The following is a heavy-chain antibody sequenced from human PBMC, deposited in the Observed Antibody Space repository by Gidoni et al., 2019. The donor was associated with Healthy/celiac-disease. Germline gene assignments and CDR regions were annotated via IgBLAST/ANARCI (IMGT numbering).Heavy chain of an antibody. Sequence: QVQLQQWGAGLLKPSETLSLTCAVYGGSFSGYYWSWIRQPPGKGLEWIGEINHSGSTNYNPSLKSRVTISVDTSKNQFSLKLSSVTAADTAVYYCASASRVRGVPIYYYYGMDVWGQGTTVTVSS. V-gene: IGHV4-34*01. D-gene: IGHD3-10*01. CDR1: GGSFSGYY. CDR3: ASASRVRGVPIYYYYGMDV. J-gene: IGHJ6*02. CDR2: INHSGST.